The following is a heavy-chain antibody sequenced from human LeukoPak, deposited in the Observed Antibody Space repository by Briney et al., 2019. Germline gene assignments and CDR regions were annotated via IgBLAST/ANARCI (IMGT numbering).Heavy chain of an antibody. Sequence: GEPLKISCKGSGYSFTSYWITWVRQMSGKGLEWMGRIGPSDSYTNYSPSFQGHVTISADKSISTAYLQWSSLKASDTAMYYCASGYSSSLGAFDIWGQGTMVTVSS. D-gene: IGHD6-13*01. J-gene: IGHJ3*02. V-gene: IGHV5-10-1*01. CDR3: ASGYSSSLGAFDI. CDR1: GYSFTSYW. CDR2: IGPSDSYT.